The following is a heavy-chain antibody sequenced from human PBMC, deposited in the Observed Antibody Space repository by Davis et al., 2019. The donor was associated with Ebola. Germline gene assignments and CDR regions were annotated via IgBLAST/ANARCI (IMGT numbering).Heavy chain of an antibody. Sequence: AASVKVSCKASGYTFTSHGISWVRQAPGQGLEWMGRIIPILGIANYAQKFQGRVTITADKSKSTAYMELSSLRSEDTAVYYCARPQFPTTSDHWGQGTLVTVSS. D-gene: IGHD1-1*01. CDR2: IIPILGIA. J-gene: IGHJ4*02. V-gene: IGHV1-69*04. CDR1: GYTFTSHG. CDR3: ARPQFPTTSDH.